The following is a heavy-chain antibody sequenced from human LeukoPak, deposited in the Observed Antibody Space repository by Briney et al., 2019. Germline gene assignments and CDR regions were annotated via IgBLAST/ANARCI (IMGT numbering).Heavy chain of an antibody. D-gene: IGHD3-3*01. CDR1: GSSISSYY. CDR2: IYYSGST. V-gene: IGHV4-59*01. J-gene: IGHJ5*02. CDR3: ARARSITIFGVVHNWFDP. Sequence: KSSETLSLTCTVSGSSISSYYWSWIRQPPGKGLEWIGYIYYSGSTNYNPSLKSRVTISVDTSKNQFSLKLSSVTAADTAVYYCARARSITIFGVVHNWFDPWGQGTLVTVSS.